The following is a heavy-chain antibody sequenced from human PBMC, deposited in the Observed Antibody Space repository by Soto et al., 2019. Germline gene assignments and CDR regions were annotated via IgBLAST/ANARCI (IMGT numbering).Heavy chain of an antibody. D-gene: IGHD3-16*01. V-gene: IGHV3-9*01. CDR3: AAELRLGELGYYGMDV. Sequence: GGSLRLSCAASGFTFDDYAMHWVRQAPGKGLEWVSGISWNSGSIGYADSVKGRFTISRDNAKNSLYLQMNSLRSEDTAVYYCAAELRLGELGYYGMDVWGQGTTVTVSS. CDR1: GFTFDDYA. J-gene: IGHJ6*02. CDR2: ISWNSGSI.